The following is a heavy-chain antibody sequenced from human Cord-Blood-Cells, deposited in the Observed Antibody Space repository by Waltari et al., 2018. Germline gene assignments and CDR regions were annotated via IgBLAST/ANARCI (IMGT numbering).Heavy chain of an antibody. Sequence: QVQLVASGGGVVQPGRSLRLSCAASGFTFSSYAMHWVRQAPGKGLEWVAVISYDGSNKYYADSVKGRFTISRDNSKNTLYLQMNSLRAEDTAVYYCARDYYGSGSYFDYWGQGTLVTVSS. CDR2: ISYDGSNK. CDR3: ARDYYGSGSYFDY. J-gene: IGHJ4*02. CDR1: GFTFSSYA. D-gene: IGHD3-10*01. V-gene: IGHV3-30*04.